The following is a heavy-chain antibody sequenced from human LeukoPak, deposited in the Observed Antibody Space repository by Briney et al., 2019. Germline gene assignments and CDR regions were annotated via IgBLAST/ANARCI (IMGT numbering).Heavy chain of an antibody. D-gene: IGHD3-16*01. J-gene: IGHJ4*02. V-gene: IGHV4-4*07. Sequence: SETLSLTCTVSGGSINSYYWSWIRQPAGKGLEWIGRISTTGSTNYNPSLKSRVTMSVDTSKNQFSLKLSSVTAADTAVYYCARESSGATAVWGRDFDYWAREPWSPSPQ. CDR1: GGSINSYY. CDR3: ARESSGATAVWGRDFDY. CDR2: ISTTGST.